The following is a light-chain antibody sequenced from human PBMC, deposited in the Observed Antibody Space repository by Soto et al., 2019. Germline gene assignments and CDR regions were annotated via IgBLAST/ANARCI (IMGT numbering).Light chain of an antibody. CDR2: DAS. Sequence: DIQMTQSPSSLSASVGDRVSFTCQASQDISKFLNWYQHKPGQAPSLLIYDASKSQFGVPSRFGGSGSGTDFPFTISSLQPEDNATYYCQQHDNRPSTFGHGTKVDVK. V-gene: IGKV1-33*01. J-gene: IGKJ3*01. CDR3: QQHDNRPST. CDR1: QDISKF.